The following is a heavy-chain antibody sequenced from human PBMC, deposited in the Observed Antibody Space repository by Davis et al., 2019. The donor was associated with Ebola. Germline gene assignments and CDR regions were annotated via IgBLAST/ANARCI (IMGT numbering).Heavy chain of an antibody. J-gene: IGHJ5*02. CDR2: MNPNSGNT. V-gene: IGHV1-8*01. CDR1: GYTFTSYD. CDR3: AKDNGELVRWGWFDP. Sequence: ASVKVSCKASGYTFTSYDINWVRQATGQGLEWMGWMNPNSGNTGYAQKFQGRVTMTRNTSISTAYMELSSLRSEDTAVYYCAKDNGELVRWGWFDPWGQGALVTVSS. D-gene: IGHD6-13*01.